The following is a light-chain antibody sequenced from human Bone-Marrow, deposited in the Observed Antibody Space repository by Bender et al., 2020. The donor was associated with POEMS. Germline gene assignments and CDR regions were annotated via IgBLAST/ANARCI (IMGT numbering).Light chain of an antibody. CDR3: CSYAGSSTYV. Sequence: QSALTQPASVSGSPGQSVTIPCTGTSSDVGGYDYVSWYQHHPGKAPKLMIYDVNIRPSGVSNRFSGSKSGNTASLTISGLQAEDEADYYCCSYAGSSTYVFGTGTKVTVL. CDR1: SSDVGGYDY. J-gene: IGLJ1*01. V-gene: IGLV2-14*03. CDR2: DVN.